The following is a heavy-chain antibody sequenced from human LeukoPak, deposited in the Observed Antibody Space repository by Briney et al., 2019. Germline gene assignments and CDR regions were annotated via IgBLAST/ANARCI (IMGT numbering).Heavy chain of an antibody. CDR1: GGSISSGDYY. Sequence: SETLSLTCTVSGGSISSGDYYWSWIRQPPGKGLEWIGYIYYSGSTYYNPSLKSRVTISVDTSKNQFSLKLSSVTAADTAVYYCARGRRYCSGGSCYRGGLYYYYGMDVWGQGTTVTVSS. D-gene: IGHD2-15*01. J-gene: IGHJ6*02. CDR2: IYYSGST. CDR3: ARGRRYCSGGSCYRGGLYYYYGMDV. V-gene: IGHV4-30-4*02.